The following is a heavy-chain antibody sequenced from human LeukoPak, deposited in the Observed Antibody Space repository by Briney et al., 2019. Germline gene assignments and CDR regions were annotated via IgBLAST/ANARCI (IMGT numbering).Heavy chain of an antibody. CDR2: ISGSGGST. Sequence: PGGSLRLSCAASGFTFSSYAMSWVRQAPGNRLEWVSAISGSGGSTYYADSVKGRFTISRDNSKNTLYLQMNSLRAEDTAVYYCAKDYDFRSGYLDYWGQGTLVTVSS. J-gene: IGHJ4*02. D-gene: IGHD3-3*01. V-gene: IGHV3-23*01. CDR3: AKDYDFRSGYLDY. CDR1: GFTFSSYA.